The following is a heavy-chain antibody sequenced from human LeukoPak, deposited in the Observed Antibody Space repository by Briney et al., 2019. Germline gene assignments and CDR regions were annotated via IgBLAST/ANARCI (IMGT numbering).Heavy chain of an antibody. V-gene: IGHV3-74*01. Sequence: GGSLRLSCAASGFTVSSNYMSWVRQAPGKGLVWVSRISSEGSSTTYADSVKGRFTISIDNAKNSLYLQMNSLRAEDTAVYYCARDIGTNWGQGTLVTVSS. D-gene: IGHD1-26*01. CDR3: ARDIGTN. CDR1: GFTVSSNY. J-gene: IGHJ4*02. CDR2: ISSEGSST.